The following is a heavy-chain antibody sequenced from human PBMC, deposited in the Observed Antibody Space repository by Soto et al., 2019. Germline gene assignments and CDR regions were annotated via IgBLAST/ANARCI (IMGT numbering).Heavy chain of an antibody. CDR2: VYYSGTT. J-gene: IGHJ4*02. CDR1: GGSVSNKTYY. V-gene: IGHV4-61*01. Sequence: QVQLQESGPGLLKPSETLSLTCSVSGGSVSNKTYYWSWIRQPPGKRLEWIGYVYYSGTTNYNPSLKSRVTISVDLSKNQFSLRLGSVTTADTALYYCARTTAVPNTLRSRYFFDYWGQGTLVTVSS. D-gene: IGHD4-17*01. CDR3: ARTTAVPNTLRSRYFFDY.